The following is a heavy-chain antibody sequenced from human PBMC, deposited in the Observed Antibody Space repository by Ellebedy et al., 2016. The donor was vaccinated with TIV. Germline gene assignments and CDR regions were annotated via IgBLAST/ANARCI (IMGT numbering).Heavy chain of an antibody. CDR3: AKEQSPYYNILTDSFDY. D-gene: IGHD3-9*01. J-gene: IGHJ4*02. Sequence: PGGSLRLSCAASGFTFNNFDMTWVRQAPGKGLEWVATVNRSVSATFYADSVKGRFTISRDNSKNTLNLEMNSLRAEDTAVYYCAKEQSPYYNILTDSFDYWGQGALVTVSS. CDR1: GFTFNNFD. CDR2: VNRSVSAT. V-gene: IGHV3-23*01.